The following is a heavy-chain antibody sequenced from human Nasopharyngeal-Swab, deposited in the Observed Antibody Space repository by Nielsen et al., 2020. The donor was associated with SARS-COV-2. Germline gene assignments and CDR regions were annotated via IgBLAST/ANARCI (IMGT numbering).Heavy chain of an antibody. CDR2: INPSGGST. V-gene: IGHV1-46*01. Sequence: ASVKVSCKASGYTFTSYYTHWVRQAPGQGLEWMGIINPSGGSTSYAQKFQGRVTMTRDTSTSTVYMELSSLRSEDTAVYYCARAEMRTTVTTYWNYWGQGTLVTVSS. J-gene: IGHJ4*02. CDR1: GYTFTSYY. D-gene: IGHD4-17*01. CDR3: ARAEMRTTVTTYWNY.